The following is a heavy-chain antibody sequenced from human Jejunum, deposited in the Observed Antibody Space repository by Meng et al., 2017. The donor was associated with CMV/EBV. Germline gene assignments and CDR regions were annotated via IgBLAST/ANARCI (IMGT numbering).Heavy chain of an antibody. Sequence: SGYNFIGYYIHWVRQAPGRGLEWMGWIDPKNAGTNFAQKFQGRVTMTTDASLNTPYMELSPLRSDDTAVYYCVPGTTGGYYFDNWGQGTLVPFSS. CDR1: GYNFIGYY. V-gene: IGHV1-2*02. D-gene: IGHD1-1*01. CDR2: IDPKNAGT. CDR3: VPGTTGGYYFDN. J-gene: IGHJ4*02.